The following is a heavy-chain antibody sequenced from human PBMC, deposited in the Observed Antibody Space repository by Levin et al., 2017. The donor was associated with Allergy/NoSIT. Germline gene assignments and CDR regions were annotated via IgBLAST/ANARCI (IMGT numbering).Heavy chain of an antibody. V-gene: IGHV5-51*01. CDR3: VRQGQGYSYVGY. D-gene: IGHD5-18*01. CDR1: GYSFSNYW. Sequence: KVSCKASGYSFSNYWIGWVRQMPGKGLESMGIIFPGDSDTRYSPSFQGQVTISVAKSISTAYLQWSSRRASDTAMYYCVRQGQGYSYVGYWGQGTLVTVSS. J-gene: IGHJ4*02. CDR2: IFPGDSDT.